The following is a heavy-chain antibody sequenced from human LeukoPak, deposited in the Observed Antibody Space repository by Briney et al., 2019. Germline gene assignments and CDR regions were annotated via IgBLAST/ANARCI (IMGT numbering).Heavy chain of an antibody. J-gene: IGHJ3*02. CDR1: GGTFSSYA. D-gene: IGHD3-3*01. CDR3: AREIPHYDFWSGDAFDI. V-gene: IGHV1-69*01. CDR2: IIPIFGTA. Sequence: ASVKVSCKASGGTFSSYAISWVRQAPGQGLERMGGIIPIFGTANYAQKFQGRVTITADESTSTAYMELSSLRSEDTAVYYCAREIPHYDFWSGDAFDIWGQGTMVTVSS.